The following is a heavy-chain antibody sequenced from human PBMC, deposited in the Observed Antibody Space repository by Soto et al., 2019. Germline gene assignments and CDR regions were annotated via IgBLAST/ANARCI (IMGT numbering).Heavy chain of an antibody. V-gene: IGHV4-30-2*01. Sequence: PSETLSLTCAVSGGSISSGGYSWSWILHPPGKGLEWIGYIYHSVSTYYNPSLKSRVTISVDRSKNQLSLKLSSVTAADTAVYYCARALAMDPFNWFEPWGQGTMVTVSS. D-gene: IGHD5-18*01. CDR2: IYHSVST. CDR1: GGSISSGGYS. J-gene: IGHJ5*02. CDR3: ARALAMDPFNWFEP.